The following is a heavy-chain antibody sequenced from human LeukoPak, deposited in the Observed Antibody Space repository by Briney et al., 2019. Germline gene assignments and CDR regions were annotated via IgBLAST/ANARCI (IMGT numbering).Heavy chain of an antibody. CDR3: ARETMVRGVIPRSSKEFDY. CDR2: INQSGDT. V-gene: IGHV4-34*10. J-gene: IGHJ4*02. CDR1: GGSFSDYD. D-gene: IGHD3-10*01. Sequence: SETLSLTCAVYGGSFSDYDWSWIRQPPGKGLEWIGEINQSGDTNCDPSLKSRVTMTTDTSTSTAYMELRSLRSDDTAVYYCARETMVRGVIPRSSKEFDYWGQGTLVTVSS.